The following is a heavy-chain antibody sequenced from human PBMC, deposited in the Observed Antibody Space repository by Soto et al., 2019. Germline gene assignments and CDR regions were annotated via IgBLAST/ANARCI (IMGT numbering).Heavy chain of an antibody. J-gene: IGHJ4*02. CDR1: GFAFSDAW. Sequence: EVQLVESGGALVKPGGSLKLSCAVSGFAFSDAWMSWVRQAPGRGLEWIGRIKSNADGGTTVYAAFVKGRFTISRDDSKNTLDLQMNSLITDDTAVYYCTTVGVGAVLQYWGQGTLVTVSS. D-gene: IGHD1-26*01. CDR3: TTVGVGAVLQY. CDR2: IKSNADGGTT. V-gene: IGHV3-15*02.